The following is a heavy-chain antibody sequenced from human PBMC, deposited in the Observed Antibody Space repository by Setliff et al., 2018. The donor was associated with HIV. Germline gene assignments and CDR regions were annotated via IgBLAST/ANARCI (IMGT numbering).Heavy chain of an antibody. V-gene: IGHV4-39*01. Sequence: SETLSLTCAVSGGSISSSSYYWGWIRQPPGKGLEWIGSIYYSGSTYYNPSLKSRVTISVDTSKNQFSLKLSSVTAADTAVYYCARLSQQLVPWFDPWGQGTLVTVSS. CDR1: GGSISSSSYY. CDR2: IYYSGST. J-gene: IGHJ5*02. CDR3: ARLSQQLVPWFDP. D-gene: IGHD6-13*01.